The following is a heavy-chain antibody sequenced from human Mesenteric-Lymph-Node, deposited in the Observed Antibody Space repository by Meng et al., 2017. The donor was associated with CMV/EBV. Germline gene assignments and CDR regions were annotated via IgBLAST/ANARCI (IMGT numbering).Heavy chain of an antibody. CDR1: GGAITSDY. CDR3: ARQEKIYGSFDS. D-gene: IGHD3-10*01. J-gene: IGHJ4*02. CDR2: IYYSGST. Sequence: SETLSLTCTVSGGAITSDYWSWIRQTPGKALEHIGYIYYSGSTNYNPSLKSRVTISVDTSITTAYLQWSSLKASDTAMYYCARQEKIYGSFDSWGQGTLVTVSS. V-gene: IGHV4-59*08.